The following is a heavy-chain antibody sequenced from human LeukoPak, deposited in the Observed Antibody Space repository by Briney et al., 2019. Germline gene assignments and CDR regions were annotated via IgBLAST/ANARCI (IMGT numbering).Heavy chain of an antibody. Sequence: PSETLSLTCAVYGGSFSGYYWSWIRQPPGKGLEWIGEINHSGSTNYNPSLKSRVTISVDTSKNQFSLKLSSVTAADTAVYYCGRAGSGWYRPTVDYWGQGTLVTVSS. V-gene: IGHV4-34*01. J-gene: IGHJ4*02. CDR3: GRAGSGWYRPTVDY. D-gene: IGHD6-19*01. CDR1: GGSFSGYY. CDR2: INHSGST.